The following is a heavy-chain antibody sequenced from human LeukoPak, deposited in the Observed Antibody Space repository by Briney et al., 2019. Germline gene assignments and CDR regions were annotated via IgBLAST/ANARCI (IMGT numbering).Heavy chain of an antibody. CDR1: GYTFTSYY. CDR3: ARPDAPIVVVPAAVDY. Sequence: ASVKVSCKASGYTFTSYYMHWVRQAPGQGLEWMGIINPSGGSTSYAQKFQGRVAMTRDTSTSTVYMELSSLRSEDTAVYYCARPDAPIVVVPAAVDYWGQGTLVTVSS. CDR2: INPSGGST. J-gene: IGHJ4*02. V-gene: IGHV1-46*01. D-gene: IGHD2-2*01.